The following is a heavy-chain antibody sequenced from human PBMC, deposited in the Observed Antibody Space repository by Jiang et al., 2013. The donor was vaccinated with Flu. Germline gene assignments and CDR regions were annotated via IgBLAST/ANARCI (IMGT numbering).Heavy chain of an antibody. V-gene: IGHV4-34*01. J-gene: IGHJ4*02. D-gene: IGHD3-9*01. Sequence: FSGYYWSWIRQPPGKGLEWIGEINHSGSTNYNPSLKSRVTISVDTSKNQFSLKLSSVTAADTAVYYCARGNRYFDWLLPSRFDYWGQGTLVTVSS. CDR2: INHSGST. CDR1: FSGYY. CDR3: ARGNRYFDWLLPSRFDY.